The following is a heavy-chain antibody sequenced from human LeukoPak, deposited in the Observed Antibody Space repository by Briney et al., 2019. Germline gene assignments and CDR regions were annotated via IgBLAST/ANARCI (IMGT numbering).Heavy chain of an antibody. Sequence: GGSLRLSCAASGFTFSSYAMSWVRQAPGKGLEWVSGISATGGSRDYADSVKGRFTISRDNSKNILYLQMNSLRAEDTATYYCAKDASHGDSCYYFDYWGQGTLVTVSS. CDR2: ISATGGSR. J-gene: IGHJ4*02. V-gene: IGHV3-23*01. D-gene: IGHD2-2*01. CDR1: GFTFSSYA. CDR3: AKDASHGDSCYYFDY.